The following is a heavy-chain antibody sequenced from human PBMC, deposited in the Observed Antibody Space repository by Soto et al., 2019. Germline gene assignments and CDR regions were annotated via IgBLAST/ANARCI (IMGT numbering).Heavy chain of an antibody. J-gene: IGHJ3*02. V-gene: IGHV3-11*01. Sequence: QVQLVESGGGLVQPGGSLRLCCAASGFTFGDYEMSWIRQAAGKGPEWVSFLSRSGNTIYYADSVKGRFSISRDNAENSLYLQMESLTVEDTATYFCARSSGWYEAEAFDMWGQGTMVTVSA. CDR1: GFTFGDYE. CDR2: LSRSGNTI. D-gene: IGHD6-19*01. CDR3: ARSSGWYEAEAFDM.